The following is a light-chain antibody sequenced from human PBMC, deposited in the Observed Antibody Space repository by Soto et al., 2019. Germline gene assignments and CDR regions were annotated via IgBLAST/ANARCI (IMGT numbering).Light chain of an antibody. V-gene: IGKV3-11*01. J-gene: IGKJ4*01. CDR2: DAS. CDR3: QERSNWPLLS. CDR1: QSVGTS. Sequence: ETVLTQSPATLSLSPGERATLSCRASQSVGTSLAWYQQRPGQTPRLLIYDASNRATGIPARFSGSGSGTDFTLTISSLQPEDFAVYYCQERSNWPLLSFGGGTKVDIK.